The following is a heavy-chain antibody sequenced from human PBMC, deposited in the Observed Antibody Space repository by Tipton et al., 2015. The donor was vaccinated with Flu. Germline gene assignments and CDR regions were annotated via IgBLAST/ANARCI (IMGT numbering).Heavy chain of an antibody. V-gene: IGHV4-4*07. CDR3: ARWIVVPAAKGLQRGYFDL. D-gene: IGHD2-2*01. CDR2: IYTSGST. CDR1: GGSISSYY. Sequence: TLSLTCTVSGGSISSYYWSWIRQPAGKGLEWIGRIYTSGSTNYNPSLKSRVTMSVDTPKNQFSLKLSSVTAADTAVYYCARWIVVPAAKGLQRGYFDLWGRGTLVTVSS. J-gene: IGHJ2*01.